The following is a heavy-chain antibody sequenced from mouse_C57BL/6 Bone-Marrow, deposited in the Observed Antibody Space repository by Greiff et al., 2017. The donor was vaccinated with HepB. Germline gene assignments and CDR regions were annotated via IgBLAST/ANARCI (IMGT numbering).Heavy chain of an antibody. CDR3: AIIDYVSLGYAMDY. CDR1: GYTFTSYW. V-gene: IGHV1-74*01. D-gene: IGHD2-4*01. J-gene: IGHJ4*01. Sequence: QVQLQQPGAELVKPGASVKVSCKASGYTFTSYWMHWVKQRPGQGLEWIGRIHPSDSDTNYNQKFKGKATLTVDKSSSTAYMQISSLTSEDSAVSYCAIIDYVSLGYAMDYWGQGTSVTASS. CDR2: IHPSDSDT.